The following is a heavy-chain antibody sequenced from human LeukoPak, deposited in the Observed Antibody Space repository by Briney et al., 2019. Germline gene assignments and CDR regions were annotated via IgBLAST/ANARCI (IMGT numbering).Heavy chain of an antibody. CDR1: GFTFSSYW. CDR3: AREDIVVVPAAPVRDAFDI. CDR2: IKQDGSEK. V-gene: IGHV3-7*01. D-gene: IGHD2-2*01. J-gene: IGHJ3*02. Sequence: GGTLRLSCAASGFTFSSYWMSWVRQAPGKGLEWVANIKQDGSEKYYVDSVKGRFTISRDNAKNSLYLQMNSLRAEVTAVYYCAREDIVVVPAAPVRDAFDIWGQGTMVTVSS.